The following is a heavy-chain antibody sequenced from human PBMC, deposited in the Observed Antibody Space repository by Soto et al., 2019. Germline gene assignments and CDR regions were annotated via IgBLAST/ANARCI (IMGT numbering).Heavy chain of an antibody. V-gene: IGHV3-11*06. CDR3: ARNHIAASGTSAYDI. CDR1: GFTFSDYY. CDR2: ISPSSSYT. Sequence: GGSLRLSSAASGFTFSDYYMSWIRQAPGKGLEWVSYISPSSSYTNYAVSVKGRFTISRDNAKNSVYLQMNSLRAEDTAVYYCARNHIAASGTSAYDIWGQGTMVTVSS. D-gene: IGHD6-13*01. J-gene: IGHJ3*02.